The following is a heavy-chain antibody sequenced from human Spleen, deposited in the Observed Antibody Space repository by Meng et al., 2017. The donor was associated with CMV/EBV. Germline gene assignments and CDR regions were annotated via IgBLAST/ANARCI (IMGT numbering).Heavy chain of an antibody. Sequence: GESLKISCAASGFTFDMYGMHWVRQTPGKGLEWVAFVRHDGTNKFYGDSVKGRFTISRDNSKNTLYLQMNSLRAEDTAVYYCARDLQPAHCSGGSCYHPFHGMDVWGQGTTVTVSS. V-gene: IGHV3-30*02. D-gene: IGHD2-15*01. CDR2: VRHDGTNK. J-gene: IGHJ6*02. CDR1: GFTFDMYG. CDR3: ARDLQPAHCSGGSCYHPFHGMDV.